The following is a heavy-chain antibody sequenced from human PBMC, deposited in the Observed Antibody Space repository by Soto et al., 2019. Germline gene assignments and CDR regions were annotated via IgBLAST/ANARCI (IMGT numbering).Heavy chain of an antibody. CDR2: IYYSGST. V-gene: IGHV4-4*02. CDR3: ARVAYDFWYWFDP. Sequence: PSETLSLTCAVSGGSISSSNWWSWVRQPPGKGLEWIGEIYYSGSTNYNPSLKSRVTISVDKSKNQFSLKLSSVTAADTAVYYCARVAYDFWYWFDPWGQGTLVTVSS. D-gene: IGHD3-3*01. CDR1: GGSISSSNW. J-gene: IGHJ5*02.